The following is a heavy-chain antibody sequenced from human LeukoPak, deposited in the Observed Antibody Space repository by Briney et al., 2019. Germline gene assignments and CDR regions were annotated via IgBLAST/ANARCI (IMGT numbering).Heavy chain of an antibody. CDR1: GFTFSGSA. CDR2: IRSKANSYAT. V-gene: IGHV3-73*01. CDR3: TRQTLGDKGDY. D-gene: IGHD3-10*01. J-gene: IGHJ4*02. Sequence: GGSLRLSCAASGFTFSGSAMHWVRQASGKGLEWVGRIRSKANSYATAYAASVKGRFTISRDDSKNTAYLQVNSLKTEDTAVYYCTRQTLGDKGDYWGQGTLVTVSS.